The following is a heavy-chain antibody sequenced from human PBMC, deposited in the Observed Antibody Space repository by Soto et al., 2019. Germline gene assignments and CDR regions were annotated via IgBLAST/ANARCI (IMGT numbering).Heavy chain of an antibody. V-gene: IGHV3-53*01. Sequence: PGGSLRLSCAVSGFTVRSYYMSWVRQPPGKGLEWVSIIYAGGGTYHADSVKGRFTISRDNSKNTLYLQMNSLRAEDTAVYYCAKRSSSSTFDYWGQGTLVTVSS. CDR1: GFTVRSYY. CDR3: AKRSSSSTFDY. CDR2: IYAGGGT. J-gene: IGHJ4*02. D-gene: IGHD6-6*01.